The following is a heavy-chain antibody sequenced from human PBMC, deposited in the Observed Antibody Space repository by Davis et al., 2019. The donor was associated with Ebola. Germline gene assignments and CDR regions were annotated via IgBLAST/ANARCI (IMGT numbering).Heavy chain of an antibody. CDR3: ARRTTLYCTNGVCAHPIFDY. CDR2: INHSGST. J-gene: IGHJ4*02. D-gene: IGHD2-8*01. CDR1: GGSFSGYY. V-gene: IGHV4-34*01. Sequence: PSETLSLTCAVYGGSFSGYYWSWIRQPPGKGLEWIGEINHSGSTNYNPSLKSRVTISVDTSKNQFSLKLSSVTAADTAVYYCARRTTLYCTNGVCAHPIFDYWGQGTLVTVSS.